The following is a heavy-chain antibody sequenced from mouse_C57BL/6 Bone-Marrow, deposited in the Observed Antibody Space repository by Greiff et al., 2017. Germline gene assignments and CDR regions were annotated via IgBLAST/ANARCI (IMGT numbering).Heavy chain of an antibody. CDR2: IYPGGGYT. Sequence: QVQLQQSGAELVRPGTSVKMSCKASGYTFTNYWIGWAKQRPGHGLEWIGDIYPGGGYTNYNERFKGKATLTADKSSSTAYMQFSSLTSEDSAIYYGARWDYYYAMDYWGQGTSVTVSS. CDR1: GYTFTNYW. D-gene: IGHD4-1*01. CDR3: ARWDYYYAMDY. J-gene: IGHJ4*01. V-gene: IGHV1-63*01.